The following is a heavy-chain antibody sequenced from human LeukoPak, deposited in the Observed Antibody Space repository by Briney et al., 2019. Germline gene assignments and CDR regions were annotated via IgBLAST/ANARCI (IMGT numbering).Heavy chain of an antibody. V-gene: IGHV3-48*01. CDR3: ARAQYNGGPDY. Sequence: GGSLRPSCVVSGFTFSTYSINWVRQAPGKGLEWVSYIDPSSTTIFYADSVKGRFTISRDNAKNSLYLQMNRLRVEDTALYYCARAQYNGGPDYWGQGTLVTVSS. J-gene: IGHJ4*02. D-gene: IGHD2-8*01. CDR2: IDPSSTTI. CDR1: GFTFSTYS.